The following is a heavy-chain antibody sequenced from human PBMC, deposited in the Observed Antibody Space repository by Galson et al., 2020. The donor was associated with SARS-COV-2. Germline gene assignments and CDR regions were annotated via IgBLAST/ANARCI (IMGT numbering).Heavy chain of an antibody. CDR3: TTEVLLRYFDWLFKSDYYYYGMDV. V-gene: IGHV3-15*01. J-gene: IGHJ6*02. D-gene: IGHD3-9*01. CDR2: IKSKTDGGTT. CDR1: GFTFSNAW. Sequence: GESLKISCAASGFTFSNAWMSWVRQAPGKGLEWVGRIKSKTDGGTTDYAAPVKGRFTITRDDSKNTLYLQMNSLKTEDTAVYYCTTEVLLRYFDWLFKSDYYYYGMDVWGQGTTVTVSS.